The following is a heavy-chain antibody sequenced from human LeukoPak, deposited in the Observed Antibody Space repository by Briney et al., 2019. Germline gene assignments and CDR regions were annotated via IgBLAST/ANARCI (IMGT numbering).Heavy chain of an antibody. Sequence: ASVKVSCKASGYTFTSYGISWVRQAPGQGLEWMGWISAYNGNTNYAQKLQGRVTMTTDTSTSTAYMELRSLRSDDTAVYYCARLGYCSSTSCYEGKWGPVVGNYYYGMDVWGQGTTVTVSS. D-gene: IGHD2-2*01. CDR2: ISAYNGNT. CDR1: GYTFTSYG. V-gene: IGHV1-18*01. CDR3: ARLGYCSSTSCYEGKWGPVVGNYYYGMDV. J-gene: IGHJ6*02.